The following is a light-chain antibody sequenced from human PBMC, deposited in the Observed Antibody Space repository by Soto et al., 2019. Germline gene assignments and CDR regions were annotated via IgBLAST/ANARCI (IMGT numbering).Light chain of an antibody. Sequence: TQPAFVSLSPGRYFTISFRGTRGDVGKYDLVSWYQQLPSKAPKFILYEGSKRPSGVSNRFSGSKSGNTASLTISGLQAEDEADYYCCSYAGSSTYVFGTGTKV. CDR2: EGS. CDR3: CSYAGSSTYV. V-gene: IGLV2-23*01. CDR1: RGDVGKYDL. J-gene: IGLJ1*01.